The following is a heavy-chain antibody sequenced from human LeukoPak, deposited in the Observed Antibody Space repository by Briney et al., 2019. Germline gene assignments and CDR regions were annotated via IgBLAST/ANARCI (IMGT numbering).Heavy chain of an antibody. D-gene: IGHD1-26*01. CDR2: ISGSGGST. V-gene: IGHV3-23*01. CDR1: GFTFSSYA. CDR3: AKAWDAYYYYYMDV. Sequence: PGGSLRLSCAASGFTFSSYAMSWVRQAPGKGLEWVAAISGSGGSTYYADSVKGRFTISRDNSKNTLYLQMNSLRAEDTAVYYCAKAWDAYYYYYMDVWGKGTTVTVSS. J-gene: IGHJ6*03.